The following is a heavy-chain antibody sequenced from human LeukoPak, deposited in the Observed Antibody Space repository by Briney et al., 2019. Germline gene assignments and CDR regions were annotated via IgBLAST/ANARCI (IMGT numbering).Heavy chain of an antibody. Sequence: GGSLRLSCTVSGFTFGDYDMNWVRQAPGKGLEWVGFIRRKAYGGTTEYAASVKGRFTISRDDSKSIAYLQMNSLKTEDTAVYYCTRALVTIFGVARPGAFDIWGQGTMVTVSS. D-gene: IGHD3-3*01. V-gene: IGHV3-49*04. J-gene: IGHJ3*02. CDR3: TRALVTIFGVARPGAFDI. CDR1: GFTFGDYD. CDR2: IRRKAYGGTT.